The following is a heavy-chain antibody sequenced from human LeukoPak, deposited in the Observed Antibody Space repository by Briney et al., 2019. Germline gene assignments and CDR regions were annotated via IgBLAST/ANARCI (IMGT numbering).Heavy chain of an antibody. Sequence: SETLSLTRAVSSYSISSGSYWGWIRQSPGKGLEWVGSIFHSGNSYYNPSPKSRLTMSVDTSKNQFSLKLTSVTAADTALYYCARVTYVDDMLYQYFDYWGQGILVTVSS. D-gene: IGHD4-17*01. CDR3: ARVTYVDDMLYQYFDY. V-gene: IGHV4-38-2*01. CDR1: SYSISSGSY. J-gene: IGHJ4*02. CDR2: IFHSGNS.